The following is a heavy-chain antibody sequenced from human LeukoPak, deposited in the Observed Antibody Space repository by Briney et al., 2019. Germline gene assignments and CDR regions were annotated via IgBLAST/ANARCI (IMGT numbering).Heavy chain of an antibody. V-gene: IGHV4-39*01. Sequence: SETLSLTCTVSGGSISSSSYYWGWIRQPPGKGLEWIGSIYYSGSTYYNPSLKSRVTISVDTSKNQFSLKLSSVTAADTAVYYCARIYSGYDHGYYFDYWGQGTLVTVSS. CDR1: GGSISSSSYY. CDR3: ARIYSGYDHGYYFDY. J-gene: IGHJ4*02. D-gene: IGHD5-12*01. CDR2: IYYSGST.